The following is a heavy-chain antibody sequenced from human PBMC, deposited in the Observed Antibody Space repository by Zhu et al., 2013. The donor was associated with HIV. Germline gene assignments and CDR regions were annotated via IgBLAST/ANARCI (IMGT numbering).Heavy chain of an antibody. V-gene: IGHV1-18*01. CDR1: GGTFNTQD. Sequence: QVQLVQSGPEVKKPGSSVRVSCKASGGTFNTQDFTWVRQAPGQGLEWMEWISGYNAKTNYAQKFKGRVTMTTDISTSTAYMELRSLRSDDTAVYYCARGRYYYDHNGYYHEYFQVWGQGTLVTVSS. CDR2: ISGYNAKT. CDR3: ARGRYYYDHNGYYHEYFQV. J-gene: IGHJ1*01. D-gene: IGHD3-22*01.